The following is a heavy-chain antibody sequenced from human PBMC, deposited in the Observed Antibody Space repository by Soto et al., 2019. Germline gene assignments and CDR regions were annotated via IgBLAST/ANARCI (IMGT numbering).Heavy chain of an antibody. D-gene: IGHD2-15*01. CDR3: AKDKGPCSGNKSSSLYYYYGMDV. J-gene: IGHJ6*02. Sequence: PGGSLRLSCEASGFKFGDYAMHWVRQAPGKGLEWVSGVSWNSEIVGYADSVKGRFTIARDNAKNSLYLEMNSLRTGDTALYYCAKDKGPCSGNKSSSLYYYYGMDVWGQGTTVTVSS. CDR1: GFKFGDYA. V-gene: IGHV3-9*01. CDR2: VSWNSEIV.